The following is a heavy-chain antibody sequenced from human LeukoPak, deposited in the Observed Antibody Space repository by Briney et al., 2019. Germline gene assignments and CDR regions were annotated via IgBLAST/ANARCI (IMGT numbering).Heavy chain of an antibody. CDR3: ARPYYYGSGSRGSHYYYYMHV. V-gene: IGHV5-51*01. CDR2: IYPGDSDT. CDR1: GYSFTSYW. J-gene: IGHJ6*03. D-gene: IGHD3-10*01. Sequence: GESLKISCKGSGYSFTSYWIGWVRQMPGKGLEWMGIIYPGDSDTRYSPSFQGQVTISADKSISTAYLQWSSLKASDTAMYYCARPYYYGSGSRGSHYYYYMHVWGKGTTVTVSS.